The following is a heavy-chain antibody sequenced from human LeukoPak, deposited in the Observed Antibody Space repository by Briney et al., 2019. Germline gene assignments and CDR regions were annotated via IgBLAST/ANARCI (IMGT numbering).Heavy chain of an antibody. D-gene: IGHD4-23*01. J-gene: IGHJ6*03. CDR1: GFTFSRYA. Sequence: GGSLRLSCAASGFTFSRYAMHWVRQAPGKGLEWAAVISYDGSNKYYADSVKGRFTISRDNSKNTLYLQMNSLRAEDTAVYYCARGVKARPASYYYYYMDVWGKGTTVTVSS. CDR3: ARGVKARPASYYYYYMDV. V-gene: IGHV3-30*01. CDR2: ISYDGSNK.